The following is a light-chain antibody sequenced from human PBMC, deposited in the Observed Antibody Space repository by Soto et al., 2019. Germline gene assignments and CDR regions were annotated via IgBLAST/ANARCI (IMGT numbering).Light chain of an antibody. CDR2: DAS. V-gene: IGKV3D-15*01. Sequence: IVLTQSPATLSVSPGERATLSCRASQSVSSYLAWYQQKPGQAPRLLIYDASNRATGIPARFSGSGSGTEFTLTISSLQSEDFAVYYCQQYNNWPRTFGQGTKVDIK. CDR1: QSVSSY. J-gene: IGKJ1*01. CDR3: QQYNNWPRT.